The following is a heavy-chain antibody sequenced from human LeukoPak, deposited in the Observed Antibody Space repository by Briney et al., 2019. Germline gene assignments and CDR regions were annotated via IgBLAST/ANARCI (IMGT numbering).Heavy chain of an antibody. V-gene: IGHV4-30-4*01. CDR2: IYYSGST. CDR3: ARVVWFGELFLIDY. D-gene: IGHD3-10*01. Sequence: PSQTLSLTCTVSGGSISSGDYYWSWIRQPPGKGLEWIGYIYYSGSTYYNPSLKSRVTISVDKSKNQFSLKLSSVTAADTAVYYCARVVWFGELFLIDYWGQGTLVTVSS. J-gene: IGHJ4*02. CDR1: GGSISSGDYY.